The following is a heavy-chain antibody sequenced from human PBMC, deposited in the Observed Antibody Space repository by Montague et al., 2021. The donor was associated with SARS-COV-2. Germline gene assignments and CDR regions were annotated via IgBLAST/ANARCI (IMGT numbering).Heavy chain of an antibody. Sequence: SETLSLTCTVSGGSISSYNWSWIRQPPGKGLECIGYIYYSGNTNYNPSLKSRVTISVDASKSQFSLKLSSVTAADTAVYYCARAGSGSYSFYYYYGMDVWGQGTTVTVSS. D-gene: IGHD3-10*01. V-gene: IGHV4-59*08. CDR1: GGSISSYN. CDR2: IYYSGNT. J-gene: IGHJ6*02. CDR3: ARAGSGSYSFYYYYGMDV.